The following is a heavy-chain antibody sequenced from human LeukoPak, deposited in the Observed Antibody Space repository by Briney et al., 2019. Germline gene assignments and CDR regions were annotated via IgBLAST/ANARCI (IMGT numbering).Heavy chain of an antibody. CDR3: ARDSSGWSKNY. CDR1: GFTFSTDA. CDR2: ISGSGGET. V-gene: IGHV3-23*01. J-gene: IGHJ4*02. D-gene: IGHD6-19*01. Sequence: GGSLRLSCAASGFTFSTDAMTWVRQARGKGLQWVSAISGSGGETYYEDSVKGRFTISRDNSKNMMYLEMNSLRAEDTAIYYCARDSSGWSKNYWGQGTLVTVSS.